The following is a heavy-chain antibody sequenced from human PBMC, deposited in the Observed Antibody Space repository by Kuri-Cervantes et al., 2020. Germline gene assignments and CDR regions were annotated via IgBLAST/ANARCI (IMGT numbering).Heavy chain of an antibody. CDR3: ASEVSYYDFWSGYLDY. V-gene: IGHV3-23*01. CDR2: ISGSGGST. J-gene: IGHJ4*02. Sequence: GGSLRLSCAASGFTFDDYAMHWVRQAPGKGLEWVSAISGSGGSTYYADSVKGRFTISRDNSKNTLYLQMNSLRAEDTAVYYCASEVSYYDFWSGYLDYWGQGTLVTVSS. D-gene: IGHD3-3*01. CDR1: GFTFDDYA.